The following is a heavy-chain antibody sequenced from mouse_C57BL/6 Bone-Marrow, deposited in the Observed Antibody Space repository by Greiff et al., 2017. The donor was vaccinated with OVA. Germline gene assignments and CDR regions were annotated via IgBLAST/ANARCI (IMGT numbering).Heavy chain of an antibody. J-gene: IGHJ4*01. V-gene: IGHV3-6*01. CDR3: ARERYYGNYYAMDY. D-gene: IGHD1-2*01. CDR2: ISYDGSN. CDR1: GYSITSGYY. Sequence: DVKLQESGPGLVKPSQSLSLTCSVTGYSITSGYYWNWIRQFPGNKLEWMGYISYDGSNNYNPSLKNRISITRDTSKNQFFLKLNSVTTEDTATYYCARERYYGNYYAMDYWGQGTSVTVSS.